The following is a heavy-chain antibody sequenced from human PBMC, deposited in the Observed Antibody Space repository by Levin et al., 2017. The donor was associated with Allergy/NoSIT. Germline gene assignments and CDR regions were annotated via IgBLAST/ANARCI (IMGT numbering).Heavy chain of an antibody. V-gene: IGHV3-30-3*01. J-gene: IGHJ4*02. D-gene: IGHD1-26*01. Sequence: GGSLRLSCAASGFTFSTYRMHWVRQAPGKGLEWVAVVTYDGSHKYFAESVKGRFTISRDNSNNTLYLQMNSLRLEDTAVYFCAREEWELLDHWGQGTLVIVTS. CDR1: GFTFSTYR. CDR2: VTYDGSHK. CDR3: AREEWELLDH.